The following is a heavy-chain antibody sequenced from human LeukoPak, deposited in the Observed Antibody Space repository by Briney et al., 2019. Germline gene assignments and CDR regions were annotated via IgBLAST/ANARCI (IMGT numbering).Heavy chain of an antibody. CDR2: ISSGGIT. CDR3: ATRGLPGYYYGMDV. CDR1: GFTVSRNN. Sequence: PGGSLRLSCAASGFTVSRNNMSWARQAPGKGLEWVSIISSGGITHYADSVKGRFTISRDNSKNTLYLQMNRLRAEDTAVYYCATRGLPGYYYGMDVWGQGTTVIVSS. V-gene: IGHV3-66*01. D-gene: IGHD2-15*01. J-gene: IGHJ6*02.